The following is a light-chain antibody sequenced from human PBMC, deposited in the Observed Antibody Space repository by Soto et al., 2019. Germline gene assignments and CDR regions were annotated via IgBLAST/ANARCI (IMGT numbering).Light chain of an antibody. CDR3: QQSYSTPIT. J-gene: IGKJ5*01. CDR1: QSLSTR. Sequence: QVPLSXSTLSTSVAEXXXXXXXVSQSLSTRLAWYQQKXRKAPDLLIHDASXLKSAVPARFRGSESGTEFTLTISSLQTEDFTTYYCQQSYSTPITSGQGTRTEIK. V-gene: IGKV1-39*01. CDR2: DAS.